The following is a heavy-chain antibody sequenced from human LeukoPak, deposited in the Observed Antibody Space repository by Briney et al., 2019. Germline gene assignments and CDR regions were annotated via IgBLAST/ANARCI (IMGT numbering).Heavy chain of an antibody. CDR2: VNPNSGGT. CDR3: APTLNYYDSSGYSSPFDY. Sequence: ASVKVSCKASGYTFTDYYMHWVRQATGQGVEWMGWVNPNSGGTNYARKFQGRVTMTRDTSISTAFMELSSLRSDDTAVYYCAPTLNYYDSSGYSSPFDYWGQGALVTVSA. J-gene: IGHJ4*02. V-gene: IGHV1-2*02. D-gene: IGHD3-22*01. CDR1: GYTFTDYY.